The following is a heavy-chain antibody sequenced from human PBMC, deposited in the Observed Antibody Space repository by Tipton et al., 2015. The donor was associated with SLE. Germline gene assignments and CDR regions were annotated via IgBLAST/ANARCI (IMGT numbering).Heavy chain of an antibody. D-gene: IGHD1-14*01. CDR1: GASINNYY. CDR2: VYDSGTT. J-gene: IGHJ6*03. V-gene: IGHV4-59*01. CDR3: ARLGRFLNHYYADV. Sequence: TLSLTCTVSGASINNYYWNWIRQSPGKGLEWIGQVYDSGTTNLNPSLQSRATISMDRSKNEFFLNLNSVTAADTAVYYFARLGRFLNHYYADVWGEGTAVTVSS.